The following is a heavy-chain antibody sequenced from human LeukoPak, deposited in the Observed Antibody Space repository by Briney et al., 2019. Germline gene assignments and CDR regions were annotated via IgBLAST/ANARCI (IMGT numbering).Heavy chain of an antibody. D-gene: IGHD3-10*01. CDR3: VRSPIGASAY. Sequence: ASVTVSCKPSGYTFTDSYIHWVRQAPGVGLQWMGWISPNNGDTKYAEDFQDRVTMTRGTSISTAYMELTGLTPDDTAAYYCVRSPIGASAYWGRGTLVTVSS. V-gene: IGHV1-2*02. J-gene: IGHJ4*02. CDR1: GYTFTDSY. CDR2: ISPNNGDT.